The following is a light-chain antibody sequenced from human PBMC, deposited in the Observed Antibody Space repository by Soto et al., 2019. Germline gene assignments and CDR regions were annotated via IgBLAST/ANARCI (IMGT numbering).Light chain of an antibody. CDR1: SSNIGSNT. CDR3: AAWDDSLNGVV. V-gene: IGLV1-44*01. Sequence: QSVLTQPPSASGTPGKRVTISCSGSSSNIGSNTVNWYQQLPGTATKLLIYSNNQRPSGVPDRLSGSKSGTSASLAISGLQSEDEADYYCAAWDDSLNGVVFGGGTKLTVL. J-gene: IGLJ2*01. CDR2: SNN.